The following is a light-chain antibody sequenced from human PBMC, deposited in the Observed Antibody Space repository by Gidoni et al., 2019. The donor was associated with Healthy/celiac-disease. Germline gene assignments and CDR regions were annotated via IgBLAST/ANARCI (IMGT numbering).Light chain of an antibody. CDR1: QSISSW. CDR3: QQYNSYPYT. V-gene: IGKV1-5*03. CDR2: KAS. Sequence: DIQMTQSPSTLSTSVGDRVTITCRASQSISSWLAWYQQKPGKAPKLLIYKASSLESGVPSRFSGSGSGTEFTLTISSLQPDDFATYYCQQYNSYPYTFGQGTKLEIK. J-gene: IGKJ2*01.